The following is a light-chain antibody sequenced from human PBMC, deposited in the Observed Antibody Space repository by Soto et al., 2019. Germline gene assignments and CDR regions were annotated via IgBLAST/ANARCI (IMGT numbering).Light chain of an antibody. J-gene: IGLJ2*01. CDR3: CSAADNNVV. V-gene: IGLV3-27*01. CDR1: VLAKKY. Sequence: SYELTQPSSVSVSPGQTARITCSGDVLAKKYARWFQQKPGQAPVVVIYKNSERPSGIPERFSGSSSGTTVTLTISGAHVEDEADYYCCSAADNNVVFGGGTKLTVL. CDR2: KNS.